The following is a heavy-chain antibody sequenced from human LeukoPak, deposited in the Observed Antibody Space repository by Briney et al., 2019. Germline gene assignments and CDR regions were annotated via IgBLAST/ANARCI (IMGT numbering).Heavy chain of an antibody. V-gene: IGHV1-69*13. CDR3: AKSRTVVIPLDY. D-gene: IGHD4-23*01. Sequence: ASVKVSCKASGGTFSNYAISWVRQAPGQGLEWMGGIIPIFGTANYAQKFQGRVTITADESTSTAYMELSSLRSEDTAVYYCAKSRTVVIPLDYWGQGALVTVSS. CDR1: GGTFSNYA. CDR2: IIPIFGTA. J-gene: IGHJ4*02.